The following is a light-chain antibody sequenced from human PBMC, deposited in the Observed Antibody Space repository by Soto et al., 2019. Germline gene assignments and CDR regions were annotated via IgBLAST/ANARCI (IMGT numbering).Light chain of an antibody. CDR1: PSVSSY. Sequence: EILLTQSPDTLSLSPGDSATLSFRATPSVSSYLAWYQQKPGQAPRLLIYDASSRPTDIPARFSGSGSGTDFTLTISSLEPEDFALYYCQQRSNWPITFGQGTRLEIK. V-gene: IGKV3-11*01. J-gene: IGKJ5*01. CDR2: DAS. CDR3: QQRSNWPIT.